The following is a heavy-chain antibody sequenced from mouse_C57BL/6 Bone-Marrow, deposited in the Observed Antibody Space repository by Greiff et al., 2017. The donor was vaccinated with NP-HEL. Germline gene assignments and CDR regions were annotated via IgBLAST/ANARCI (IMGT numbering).Heavy chain of an antibody. CDR2: IDPETGGT. CDR3: TDYSNIWYFDV. D-gene: IGHD2-5*01. J-gene: IGHJ1*03. CDR1: GYTFTDYE. Sequence: QVQLQQSGAELVRPGASVTLSCKASGYTFTDYEMHWVKQTPVHGLEWIGAIDPETGGTAYNQKFKGKAILTADKSSSTAYMELRSLTSEDSAVYYCTDYSNIWYFDVWGTGTTVTVSS. V-gene: IGHV1-15*01.